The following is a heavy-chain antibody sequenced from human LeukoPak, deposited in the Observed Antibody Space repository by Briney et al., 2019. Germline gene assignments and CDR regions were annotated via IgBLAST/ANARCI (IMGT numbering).Heavy chain of an antibody. V-gene: IGHV4-59*08. CDR3: ARLGGFPNWFDP. Sequence: SETLSLTCTVSGGSISSFYWSWIRQPPGKGLEWIGYIYYSGSTNYNPSLKSRVTISVDTSKNQFSLKLSSVTAADTAVYYCARLGGFPNWFDPWGQGTLVTVSS. CDR1: GGSISSFY. J-gene: IGHJ5*02. CDR2: IYYSGST.